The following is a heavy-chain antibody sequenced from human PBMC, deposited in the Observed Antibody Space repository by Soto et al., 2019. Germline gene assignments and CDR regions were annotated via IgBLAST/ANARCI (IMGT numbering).Heavy chain of an antibody. J-gene: IGHJ5*02. Sequence: PLETMSLTCTVAGGSIGSSSYYWGWIRQQPGKGLEWIGSIYYSGSIYYNPSLKSRVTISVDTSKNQFSLKLSSVTAAETAVYYCARQSSGWYNWFDPWGQGTLVTVS. CDR2: IYYSGSI. CDR1: GGSIGSSSYY. CDR3: ARQSSGWYNWFDP. V-gene: IGHV4-39*01. D-gene: IGHD6-19*01.